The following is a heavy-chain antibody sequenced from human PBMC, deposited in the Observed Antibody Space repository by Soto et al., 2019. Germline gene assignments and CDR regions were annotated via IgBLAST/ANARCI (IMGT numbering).Heavy chain of an antibody. CDR2: IYSGGST. V-gene: IGHV3-66*01. CDR3: ARTCSGGTCSFDY. D-gene: IGHD2-15*01. CDR1: GFTGSGNY. J-gene: IGHJ4*02. Sequence: GFLRVPCGASGFTGSGNYMSWVRQAPGKGLEWVSVIYSGGSTYYADSVKGRFTISRDNSENTLYLQMNSLRAEDTAVYYCARTCSGGTCSFDYWGQGTLVTVSS.